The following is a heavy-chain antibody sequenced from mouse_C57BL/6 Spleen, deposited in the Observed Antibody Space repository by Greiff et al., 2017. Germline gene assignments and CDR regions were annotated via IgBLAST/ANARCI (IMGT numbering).Heavy chain of an antibody. CDR3: TRSDYYGSSGFDY. D-gene: IGHD1-1*01. V-gene: IGHV1-15*01. CDR1: GYTFTDYE. Sequence: VKLVESGAELVRPGASVTLSCKASGYTFTDYEMHWVKQTPVHGLEWIGAIDPETGGTAYNQKFKGKAILTADKSSSTAYMELRSLTSEDSAVYYCTRSDYYGSSGFDYWGQGTTLTVSS. CDR2: IDPETGGT. J-gene: IGHJ2*01.